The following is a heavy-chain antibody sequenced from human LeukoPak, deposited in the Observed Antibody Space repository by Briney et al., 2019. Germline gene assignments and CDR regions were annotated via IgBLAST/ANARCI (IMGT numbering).Heavy chain of an antibody. Sequence: ASVKVSCKASGYTFTSYYMHWVRQAPGQGLEWMGIINPSGGSTSYAQKFQGRVTMTRDTSTSTVYMELSSLRSEDTAVYCCARVVKNWNDLNYFDYWGQGTLVTVSS. V-gene: IGHV1-46*01. CDR2: INPSGGST. CDR3: ARVVKNWNDLNYFDY. J-gene: IGHJ4*02. D-gene: IGHD1-1*01. CDR1: GYTFTSYY.